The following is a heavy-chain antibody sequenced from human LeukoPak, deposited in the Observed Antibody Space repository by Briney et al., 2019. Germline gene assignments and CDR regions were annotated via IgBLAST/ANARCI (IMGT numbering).Heavy chain of an antibody. Sequence: ASVKVSCKASGYTFTSYYLHWVRQAPGQGLEWMGIINPSGGSTSYAQKFQGRVIMTRDTSTSTVYMELSSLRSEDTAVYYCARRGSSSSLYYYGMDVWGQGTTVTVSS. CDR1: GYTFTSYY. J-gene: IGHJ6*02. D-gene: IGHD6-6*01. CDR3: ARRGSSSSLYYYGMDV. V-gene: IGHV1-46*01. CDR2: INPSGGST.